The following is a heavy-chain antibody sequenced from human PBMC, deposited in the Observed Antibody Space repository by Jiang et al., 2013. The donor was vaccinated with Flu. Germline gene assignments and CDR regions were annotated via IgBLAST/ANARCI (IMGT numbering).Heavy chain of an antibody. J-gene: IGHJ6*02. CDR2: ISITSKYI. V-gene: IGHV3-21*01. CDR3: AREKPDRTYVHSYGMDV. Sequence: VQLVESGGGLVTPGGSLRLSCAASGFTFNTYTMNWVRQAPGKGLEWVSSISITSKYIYYGDSVKGRFTISRDNARNLLFLQMDSLRVEDTAVYYCAREKPDRTYVHSYGMDVWGQG. D-gene: IGHD3-16*01. CDR1: GFTFNTYT.